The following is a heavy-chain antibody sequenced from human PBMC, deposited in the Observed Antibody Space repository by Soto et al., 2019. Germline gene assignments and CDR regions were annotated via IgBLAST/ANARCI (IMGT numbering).Heavy chain of an antibody. CDR2: IWYDGSNK. V-gene: IGHV3-33*01. CDR3: ARDRLYYSSGYPPYYFDF. Sequence: GGSLRLSCAASGFTFSSYGMHWVRQAPGKGLEWVAVIWYDGSNKYYADSVKGRFTISRDNSKNTLYLQMNSLRAEDTAVYYCARDRLYYSSGYPPYYFDFWAQRTLVTVSS. J-gene: IGHJ4*02. D-gene: IGHD3-22*01. CDR1: GFTFSSYG.